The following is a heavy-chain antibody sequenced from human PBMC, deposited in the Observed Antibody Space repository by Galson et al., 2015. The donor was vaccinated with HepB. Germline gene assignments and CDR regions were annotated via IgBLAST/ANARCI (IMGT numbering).Heavy chain of an antibody. CDR2: ISYDGSNK. D-gene: IGHD1-26*01. CDR1: GFTFSSYA. J-gene: IGHJ2*01. Sequence: SLRLSCAASGFTFSSYAMHWVRQAPGKGLEWVAVISYDGSNKYYADSVKGRFTISRDNSKNTLYLQMNSLRAEDTAVYYCTRLGATDYWYFDLWGRGTLVTVSS. CDR3: TRLGATDYWYFDL. V-gene: IGHV3-30-3*01.